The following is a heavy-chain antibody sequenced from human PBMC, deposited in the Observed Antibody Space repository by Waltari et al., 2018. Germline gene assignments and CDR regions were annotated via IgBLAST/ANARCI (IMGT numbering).Heavy chain of an antibody. CDR3: ARGPEEYCSGGSCYSGDY. CDR2: ISSSSSYI. D-gene: IGHD2-15*01. J-gene: IGHJ4*02. Sequence: EVQLVESGGGLVKPGGSLRLSCAASGFTFSSYSMNWVRQAPGKGLEWVSSISSSSSYIYYADSVKGRFTISRDNAKNSLYLQMNSLRAEDTAVYYCARGPEEYCSGGSCYSGDYWGQGTLVTVSS. CDR1: GFTFSSYS. V-gene: IGHV3-21*01.